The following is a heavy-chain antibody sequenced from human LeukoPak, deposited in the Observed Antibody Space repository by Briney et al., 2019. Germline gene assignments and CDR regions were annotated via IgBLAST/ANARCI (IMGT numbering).Heavy chain of an antibody. Sequence: GGSLRLSCAASGFTFSSYATHWVRQAPGKGLEWVAVISYDGSNKYYADSVKGRFTISRDNSKNTLYLQMNSLRAEDTAVYYCAKPIVVAPNWFDPWGQGTLVTVSS. V-gene: IGHV3-30-3*02. CDR3: AKPIVVAPNWFDP. CDR1: GFTFSSYA. J-gene: IGHJ5*02. CDR2: ISYDGSNK. D-gene: IGHD3-22*01.